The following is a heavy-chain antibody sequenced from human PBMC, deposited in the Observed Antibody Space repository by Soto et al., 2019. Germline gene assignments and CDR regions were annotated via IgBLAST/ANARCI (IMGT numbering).Heavy chain of an antibody. D-gene: IGHD6-19*01. CDR3: ARHDRKRQWRYFQH. Sequence: SETLSLTCTVSGGYISGYYWSWIRQPPGKGLEWIGYIYYSGSTNYNPSLKSRVTISADTSKNQFSLKLSSVTAADTAVYYCARHDRKRQWRYFQHWGQGTLVTVSS. V-gene: IGHV4-59*08. CDR1: GGYISGYY. CDR2: IYYSGST. J-gene: IGHJ1*01.